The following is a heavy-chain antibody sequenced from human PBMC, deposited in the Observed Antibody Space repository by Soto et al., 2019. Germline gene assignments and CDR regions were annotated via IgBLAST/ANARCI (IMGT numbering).Heavy chain of an antibody. D-gene: IGHD5-12*01. V-gene: IGHV3-30*18. Sequence: PGGSLRLSCSASGFTFSSYGMHWVRQAPGKGLEWVAVISYDGSNKYYADSVKGRFTISRDNSKNTLYLQMNSLRAEDTAVYSCAKDRHGDGYNYFDYWGQGTLVTVSS. CDR1: GFTFSSYG. J-gene: IGHJ4*02. CDR3: AKDRHGDGYNYFDY. CDR2: ISYDGSNK.